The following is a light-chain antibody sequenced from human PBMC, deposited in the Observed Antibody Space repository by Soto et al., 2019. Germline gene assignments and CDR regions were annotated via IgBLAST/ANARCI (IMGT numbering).Light chain of an antibody. CDR2: DVS. J-gene: IGLJ2*01. V-gene: IGLV2-14*01. Sequence: QSVLTQPASVSGSPGQSITISCTGTSSDVGGYNYVSWYQQHPGKAPKLMIYDVSNRPSGVSIRFSGSKSGNTASLTISGLQAEDEADYYCSSYTSSSTRVFGGGTEVTVL. CDR1: SSDVGGYNY. CDR3: SSYTSSSTRV.